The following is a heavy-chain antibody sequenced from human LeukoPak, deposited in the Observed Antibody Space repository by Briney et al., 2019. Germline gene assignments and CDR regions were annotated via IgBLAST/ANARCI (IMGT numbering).Heavy chain of an antibody. D-gene: IGHD4/OR15-4a*01. J-gene: IGHJ4*02. CDR2: IHYSGST. CDR1: GVSISTDY. Sequence: SETLSLTCTVSGVSISTDYWTGVRQSPGKGLEWIGYIHYSGSTSYNPSLKSRVTISVDTSKNQFSLKLTSVTSADTAVYYCARDAGATAYWGQGALVTVSS. CDR3: ARDAGATAY. V-gene: IGHV4-59*13.